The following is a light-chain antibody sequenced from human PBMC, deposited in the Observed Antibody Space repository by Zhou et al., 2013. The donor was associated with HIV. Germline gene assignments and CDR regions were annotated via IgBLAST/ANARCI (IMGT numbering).Light chain of an antibody. CDR3: QQRSNWPFT. CDR1: QTVSNNY. J-gene: IGKJ3*01. Sequence: EIVLTQSPGTLSLSPGERATLSCRASQTVSNNYLAWYQQKPGQAPRFLIHAASTRTTGIPDRFSGSGSGTDFTLTITRLEPEDFAVYYCQQRSNWPFTFGPGTKVDIK. CDR2: AAS. V-gene: IGKV3D-20*02.